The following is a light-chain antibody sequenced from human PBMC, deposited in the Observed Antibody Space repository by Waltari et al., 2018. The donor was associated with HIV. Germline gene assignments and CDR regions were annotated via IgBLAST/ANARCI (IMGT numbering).Light chain of an antibody. J-gene: IGKJ4*01. Sequence: AIQLTQSPSSLSASVGDRVTITCRTSQDISRALAWYQQKSGKPPKLLIYDVSTLENGVPSRFSGSGSGTDFTLTISSLQPEDFAIYYCQQLRIYPLTFGGGTTVDIK. V-gene: IGKV1-13*02. CDR2: DVS. CDR3: QQLRIYPLT. CDR1: QDISRA.